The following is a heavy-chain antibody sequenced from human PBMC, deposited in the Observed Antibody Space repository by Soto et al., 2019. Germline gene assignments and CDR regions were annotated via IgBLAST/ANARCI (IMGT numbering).Heavy chain of an antibody. CDR2: INPSGGST. D-gene: IGHD4-17*01. CDR3: ARDMAFGNDYGDYEDYFDY. Sequence: GASVKVSCKASGDTFTSYYMHWVRQAPGQGLEWMGIINPSGGSTSYAQKFQGRVTMTRDTSTSTVYMELSSLRSEDTAVYYCARDMAFGNDYGDYEDYFDYWGQGTLVTVSS. V-gene: IGHV1-46*03. J-gene: IGHJ4*02. CDR1: GDTFTSYY.